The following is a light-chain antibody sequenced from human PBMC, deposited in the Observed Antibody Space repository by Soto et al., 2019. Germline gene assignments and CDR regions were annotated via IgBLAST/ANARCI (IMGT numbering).Light chain of an antibody. V-gene: IGKV3D-15*01. CDR2: GAS. J-gene: IGKJ4*01. Sequence: EVVLTQSPATLSVSRGERATLSCRASQSVNSNLAWYQHKPGQAPRLLIFGASTRATGIPARFGGSGSGTEFTLTISSLLSEHSAVYYSQPYLLPFTLRGGPKVQIK. CDR3: QPYLLPFT. CDR1: QSVNSN.